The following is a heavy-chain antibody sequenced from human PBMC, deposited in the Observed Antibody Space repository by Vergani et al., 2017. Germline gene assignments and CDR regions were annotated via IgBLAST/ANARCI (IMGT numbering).Heavy chain of an antibody. CDR2: IYYSGLT. Sequence: QVQLQESGPGLVKPSQTLSLTCSVSGDSISSGSYYWGWIRQPPGKSLEWIGSIYYSGLTYYNPSLKSRVATSVDTSKNQCSLKVTSVTAAVTAVYFCARQRPGSGWSPGDFDAWGQGILVTVSS. V-gene: IGHV4-39*01. CDR1: GDSISSGSYY. CDR3: ARQRPGSGWSPGDFDA. J-gene: IGHJ4*02. D-gene: IGHD6-19*01.